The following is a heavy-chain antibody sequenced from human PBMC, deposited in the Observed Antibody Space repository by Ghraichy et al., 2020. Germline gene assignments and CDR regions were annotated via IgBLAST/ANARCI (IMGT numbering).Heavy chain of an antibody. CDR1: GFTYTSYA. J-gene: IGHJ6*02. CDR3: VRGYSSVYYYVMDV. D-gene: IGHD3-10*01. V-gene: IGHV3-23*01. Sequence: GGSLRLSCVASGFTYTSYAMSWVRQAPGKGLEWVSAISGSGGSTYHADSVKGRFTISRDNSKNTLFLQMNSLRAADTAVYHCVRGYSSVYYYVMDVWGPGTTVAVSS. CDR2: ISGSGGST.